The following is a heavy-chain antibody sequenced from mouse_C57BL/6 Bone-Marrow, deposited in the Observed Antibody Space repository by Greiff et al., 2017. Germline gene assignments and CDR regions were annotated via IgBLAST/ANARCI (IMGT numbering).Heavy chain of an antibody. CDR3: ATMTAPRFVEAIDY. CDR1: GYAFSSSW. D-gene: IGHD3-2*01. CDR2: IYPGDGDT. Sequence: VKLLESGPELVKPGASVKISCKASGYAFSSSWMNWVKQRPGKGLEWIGRIYPGDGDTNYNGKFKGKATLPAEQSSSTAYMQHSSSTSEDSAVYYCATMTAPRFVEAIDYWGQGTSVTVSS. V-gene: IGHV1-82*01. J-gene: IGHJ4*01.